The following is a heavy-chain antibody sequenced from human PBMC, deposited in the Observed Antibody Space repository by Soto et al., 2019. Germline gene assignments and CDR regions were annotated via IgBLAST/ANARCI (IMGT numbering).Heavy chain of an antibody. J-gene: IGHJ4*02. CDR2: IIPILGIA. V-gene: IGHV1-69*02. CDR1: GGTFSSYT. CDR3: ASYYYDSSGYYYTDIFDY. Sequence: SVKVSCKASGGTFSSYTISWVRQAPGQGLEWMGRIIPILGIANYAQKFQGRVTITADKSTSTAYMELSSLRSEDTAVYYCASYYYDSSGYYYTDIFDYWGQGTLVTVSS. D-gene: IGHD3-22*01.